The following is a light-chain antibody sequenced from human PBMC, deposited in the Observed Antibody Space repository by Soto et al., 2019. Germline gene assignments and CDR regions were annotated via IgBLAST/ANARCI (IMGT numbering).Light chain of an antibody. CDR3: HQYKDRFSIS. J-gene: IGKJ5*01. CDR2: CAS. CDR1: QSVSTN. V-gene: IGKV3-15*01. Sequence: EIVMTQSPATLSASPGERVTLSCRASQSVSTNSAWYQQKPGQAPMLLIYCASTWVTSIPARFSGSGSGTAFSLTISSLLSEDSVVYYCHQYKDRFSISFGQGTRLEIK.